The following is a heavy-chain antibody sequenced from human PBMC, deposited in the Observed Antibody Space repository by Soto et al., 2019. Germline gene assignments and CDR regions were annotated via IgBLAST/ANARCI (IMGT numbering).Heavy chain of an antibody. CDR2: IYSGGST. V-gene: IGHV3-53*01. J-gene: IGHJ4*02. D-gene: IGHD4-17*01. Sequence: GGSLRLSCAASGFTVSSNYMSWVRQAPGKGLEWVSVIYSGGSTYYADSVKGRFTISRDNSKNTLYLQMNSLRAEDTAVYYCATGGNKNDYGAPQLDYWGQGTLVTVSS. CDR3: ATGGNKNDYGAPQLDY. CDR1: GFTVSSNY.